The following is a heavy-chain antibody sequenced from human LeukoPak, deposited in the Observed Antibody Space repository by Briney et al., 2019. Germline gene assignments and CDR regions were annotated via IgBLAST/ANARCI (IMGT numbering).Heavy chain of an antibody. Sequence: SETLSLTCSVSGGSISNYYWSWIRQPAGKGLEWIGRIYTSGSTNYNPSLKSRVTMSVDTSKNQFSLKLSSVTAADTAVYYCASRYCSGGSCYSERWGQGTLVTVSS. CDR2: IYTSGST. D-gene: IGHD2-15*01. CDR3: ASRYCSGGSCYSER. V-gene: IGHV4-4*07. J-gene: IGHJ4*02. CDR1: GGSISNYY.